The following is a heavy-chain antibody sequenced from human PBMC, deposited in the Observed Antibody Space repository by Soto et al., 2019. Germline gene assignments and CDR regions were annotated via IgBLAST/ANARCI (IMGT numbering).Heavy chain of an antibody. CDR3: ARVGAARGYYYYYMDV. V-gene: IGHV4-59*01. CDR1: GGSISSYY. J-gene: IGHJ6*03. D-gene: IGHD6-6*01. Sequence: QVQLQESGPGLVKPSETLSLTCTVSGGSISSYYWSWIRQPPGKGLEWIGYIYYSGSTNYNPSLKSRVTISVDTSKNQFSLKLSSVTAADTAVYYCARVGAARGYYYYYMDVWGKGTTVTVSS. CDR2: IYYSGST.